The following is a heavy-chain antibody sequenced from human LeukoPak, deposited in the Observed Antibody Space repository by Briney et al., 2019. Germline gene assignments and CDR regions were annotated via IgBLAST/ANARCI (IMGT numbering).Heavy chain of an antibody. CDR2: ISYDGSNK. CDR3: ARDRDYYGAGSSHFDY. CDR1: GFTFSSYG. J-gene: IGHJ4*02. V-gene: IGHV3-30*03. Sequence: GGSLTLSCAASGFTFSSYGMHWVRQAPGKGLEWVAVISYDGSNKYYADSVKGRFTISRDNSKNTLYLQTNSLRAEDTAVYYCARDRDYYGAGSSHFDYWGQGTLVTVSS. D-gene: IGHD3-10*01.